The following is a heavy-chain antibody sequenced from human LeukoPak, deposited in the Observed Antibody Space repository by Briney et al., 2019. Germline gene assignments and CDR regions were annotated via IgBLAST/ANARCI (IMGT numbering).Heavy chain of an antibody. J-gene: IGHJ4*02. Sequence: GALRLSCAASGFTFSSYAMHWVRQAPGKGLEWVAVISYDGSNKYYADSVKGRFTISRDNAKNTLYLQMHSLRADDTAVYYCSIDTFGRDDYWGQGTLVTVSS. D-gene: IGHD3-10*01. CDR2: ISYDGSNK. CDR1: GFTFSSYA. V-gene: IGHV3-30-3*01. CDR3: SIDTFGRDDY.